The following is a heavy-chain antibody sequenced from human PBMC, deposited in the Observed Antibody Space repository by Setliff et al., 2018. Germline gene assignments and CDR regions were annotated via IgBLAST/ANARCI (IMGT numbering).Heavy chain of an antibody. D-gene: IGHD6-13*01. CDR2: IDQSGTT. V-gene: IGHV4-34*01. J-gene: IGHJ5*02. CDR1: GDSFSGYF. CDR3: AGGAFGSRWSVRPWFDP. Sequence: PSETLSLTCAVYGDSFSGYFWTWIRQPPGKGLEWIGDIDQSGTTNYNPSLKSRLTLSVDTSKNQFSLSLGSGTAADTAVYYCAGGAFGSRWSVRPWFDPCGQGTLVTVSS.